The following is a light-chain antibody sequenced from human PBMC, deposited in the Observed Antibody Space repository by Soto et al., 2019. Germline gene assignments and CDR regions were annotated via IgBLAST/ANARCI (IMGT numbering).Light chain of an antibody. Sequence: QSALTQPASVSGSPGQSITISCTGTSSDVGGYNLVSWYQQYPDKAPKLMIFDVNTRPSGVSNRFSGSKSANTASLTISGLQAEDAADYYCSSYKSSSTLPYVFGTGTKVTVL. CDR1: SSDVGGYNL. CDR3: SSYKSSSTLPYV. J-gene: IGLJ1*01. CDR2: DVN. V-gene: IGLV2-14*01.